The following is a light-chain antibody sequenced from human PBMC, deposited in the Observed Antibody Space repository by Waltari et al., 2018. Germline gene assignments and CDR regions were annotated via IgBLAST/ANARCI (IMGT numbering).Light chain of an antibody. CDR2: DAS. V-gene: IGKV3-15*01. Sequence: EIVMTQSPATLSVSPGEAATLSCRASRAIANNLAWYQQKPGQALRLLIYDASTRATGIPARFSGSWSGTEVTLTSTSLQSEDSAVYFCQQFNTGYSFGQGTKLEIK. CDR1: RAIANN. J-gene: IGKJ2*01. CDR3: QQFNTGYS.